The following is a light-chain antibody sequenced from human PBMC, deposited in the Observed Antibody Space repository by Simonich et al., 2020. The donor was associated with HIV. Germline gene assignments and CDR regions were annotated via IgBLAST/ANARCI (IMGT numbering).Light chain of an antibody. V-gene: IGKV1-5*03. CDR2: NGS. J-gene: IGKJ4*01. CDR3: QQYNGYSLT. Sequence: DIQMTQSPSTLSASVGDRVTITCRASQSISDWLAWYQQKPGKAPKFLIYNGSTLESGVPSRFSGSGSGTEFTLTISSLQPDDFATYYCQQYNGYSLTFGGGTKVEIK. CDR1: QSISDW.